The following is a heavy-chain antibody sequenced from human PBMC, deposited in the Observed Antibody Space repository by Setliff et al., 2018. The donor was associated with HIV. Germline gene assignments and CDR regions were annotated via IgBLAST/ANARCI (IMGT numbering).Heavy chain of an antibody. J-gene: IGHJ3*02. CDR1: GGSFYTYA. D-gene: IGHD2-15*01. CDR2: INAGNGDT. V-gene: IGHV1-3*01. CDR3: ATTGYCSGGTCCSDDAFDM. Sequence: ASVKVSCKASGGSFYTYAFTWVRQAPGQRLEWMGGINAGNGDTKSSQKFQGRVTITRDTSASTAYMELSSLRSEDTALYYCATTGYCSGGTCCSDDAFDMWGQGSMVTVSS.